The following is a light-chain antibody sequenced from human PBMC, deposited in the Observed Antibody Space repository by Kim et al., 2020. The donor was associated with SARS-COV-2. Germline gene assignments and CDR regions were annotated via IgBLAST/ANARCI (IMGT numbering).Light chain of an antibody. J-gene: IGLJ2*01. Sequence: SVSPGETATISCTGDNLQFKYVGWYQRTAGQSPVLVLYQDNKRPSGIPERFAGSNAGNTATLTISGTQAMDEADYYCQVWDNSLGVFGAGTQLTV. CDR1: NLQFKY. CDR3: QVWDNSLGV. V-gene: IGLV3-1*01. CDR2: QDN.